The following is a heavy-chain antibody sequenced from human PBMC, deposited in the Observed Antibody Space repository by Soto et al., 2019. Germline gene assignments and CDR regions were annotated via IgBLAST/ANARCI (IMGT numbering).Heavy chain of an antibody. CDR3: ARDSGSYSYWFDP. D-gene: IGHD1-26*01. V-gene: IGHV1-18*01. J-gene: IGHJ5*02. CDR1: GYTYTSYG. CDR2: ISAYNGNT. Sequence: RASVNVSCKASGYTYTSYGISWVRQAPGQGLEWMGWISAYNGNTNYAQKLQGRVTMTTDTSTSTAYMELRSLRSDGTAVYYCARDSGSYSYWFDPWGQGTLVTVSS.